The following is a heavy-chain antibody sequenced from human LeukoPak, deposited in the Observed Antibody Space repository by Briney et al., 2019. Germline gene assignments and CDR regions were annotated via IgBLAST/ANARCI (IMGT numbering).Heavy chain of an antibody. CDR2: ISTTSDYM. CDR3: ARGDISGITVFGVVNPEYFLH. J-gene: IGHJ1*01. D-gene: IGHD3-3*01. V-gene: IGHV3-21*01. Sequence: GGSLRLSCAASGFNFSAYAMDWVRLAPGRGLEWVSSISTTSDYMYYAGSVRGRFTISRDNAKSSLYLQMNSLKTEDTAVYYCARGDISGITVFGVVNPEYFLHWGQGTLVTVSS. CDR1: GFNFSAYA.